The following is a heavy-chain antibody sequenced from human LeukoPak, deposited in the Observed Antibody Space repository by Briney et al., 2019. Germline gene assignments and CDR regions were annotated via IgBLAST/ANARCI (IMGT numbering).Heavy chain of an antibody. V-gene: IGHV1-18*01. J-gene: IGHJ4*02. Sequence: ASVKVSCKASGYTFTNYGITWVRQAPGQGLEWMGWISAYNGNTHYAQKFQGRVTMTTDTSTSTAYMELRSLRSDDTAVYYCARVPSGYRFDFWGQGTLVTVSS. CDR3: ARVPSGYRFDF. D-gene: IGHD3-22*01. CDR2: ISAYNGNT. CDR1: GYTFTNYG.